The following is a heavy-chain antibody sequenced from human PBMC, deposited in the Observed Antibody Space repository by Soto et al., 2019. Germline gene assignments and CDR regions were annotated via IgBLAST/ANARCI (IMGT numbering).Heavy chain of an antibody. CDR2: IYYSGST. V-gene: IGHV4-59*08. J-gene: IGHJ2*01. CDR1: GGSISSYY. CDR3: ARRLGGLFYWYFDL. Sequence: SETLSLTCTVSGGSISSYYWSWIRQPPGKGLEWIGYIYYSGSTNYNPSLKSRVTISVDTSKNQFSLKLSSVTAADTAVYYCARRLGGLFYWYFDLWGRGTLVTVSS.